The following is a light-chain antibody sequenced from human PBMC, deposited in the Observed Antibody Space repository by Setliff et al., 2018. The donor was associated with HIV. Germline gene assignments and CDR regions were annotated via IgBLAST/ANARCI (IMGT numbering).Light chain of an antibody. V-gene: IGLV2-14*01. CDR1: SSDVGGYNY. J-gene: IGLJ1*01. CDR2: DVT. Sequence: QSALTQPASVSGSPGQSITISCTGTSSDVGGYNYVSWYQQHPGKAPKLMIYDVTKRPSGVSYRFSGSKSGNTASLTISGLQSEDEADCYCSSYTSSSTYVFGTGTKSPS. CDR3: SSYTSSSTYV.